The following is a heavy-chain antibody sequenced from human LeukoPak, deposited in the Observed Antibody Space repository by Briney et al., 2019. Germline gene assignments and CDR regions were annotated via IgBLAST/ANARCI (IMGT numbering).Heavy chain of an antibody. D-gene: IGHD6-13*01. CDR3: AKLYSSSWYAYYYGMDV. CDR2: ICSSGSTI. CDR1: GFTLSDYY. V-gene: IGHV3-11*01. Sequence: PGGSLRLSCAAPGFTLSDYYISWIRPAPGKGLEWGSYICSSGSTIYYADSVKGRFTISRDNAKNSLYLQMNSLRAEDTAVYYCAKLYSSSWYAYYYGMDVWGKGTTVTVSS. J-gene: IGHJ6*04.